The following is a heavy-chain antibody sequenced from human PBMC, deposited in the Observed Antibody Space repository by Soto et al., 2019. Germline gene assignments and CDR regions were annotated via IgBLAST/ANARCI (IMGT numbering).Heavy chain of an antibody. V-gene: IGHV4-39*01. J-gene: IGHJ4*02. Sequence: SETLSLTCTLSGGSISSGSYYWGWVRQPPGKWLEWIGSIYYSGNAYYNPSLKSRVAVSVDTSKNQFSLKVTSVTATDTAVYYCARHKDTSSRYLFPDFWGQGTLVTVSS. CDR1: GGSISSGSYY. D-gene: IGHD6-13*01. CDR2: IYYSGNA. CDR3: ARHKDTSSRYLFPDF.